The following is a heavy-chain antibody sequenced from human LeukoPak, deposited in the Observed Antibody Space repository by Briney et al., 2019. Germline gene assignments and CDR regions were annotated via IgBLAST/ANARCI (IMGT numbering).Heavy chain of an antibody. V-gene: IGHV3-23*01. J-gene: IGHJ4*02. Sequence: GGSLRLSCAASGFTFSNYAMSWLRQAPGKGLEWVSAISGSGVGTYYADSVKGRFSISRDNSKNMLYLQMNSLRVEDTAVYYCAKDVGKWESLHFFDYWGQGTLVTVSS. D-gene: IGHD1-26*01. CDR2: ISGSGVGT. CDR1: GFTFSNYA. CDR3: AKDVGKWESLHFFDY.